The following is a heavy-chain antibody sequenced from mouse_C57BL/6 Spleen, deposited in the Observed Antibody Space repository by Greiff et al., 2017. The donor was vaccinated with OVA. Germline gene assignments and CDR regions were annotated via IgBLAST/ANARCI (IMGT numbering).Heavy chain of an antibody. Sequence: QVQLQPSGAELMKPGASVKLSCKASGYTFTGYWMEWVKQRPGHGLEWIGDIFPGNGSTNYNEKFKGKATLTVDTSSNTAYMQLSSLTSEDSAVYYCARIGYDFDYWGQGTPLTVSA. J-gene: IGHJ2*01. CDR2: IFPGNGST. CDR1: GYTFTGYW. D-gene: IGHD2-14*01. V-gene: IGHV1-9*01. CDR3: ARIGYDFDY.